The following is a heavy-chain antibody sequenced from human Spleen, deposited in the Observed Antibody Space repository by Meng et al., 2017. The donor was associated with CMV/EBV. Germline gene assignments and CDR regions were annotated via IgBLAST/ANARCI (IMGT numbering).Heavy chain of an antibody. V-gene: IGHV5-51*01. J-gene: IGHJ4*02. D-gene: IGHD3-3*01. CDR1: GYIFSSSW. Sequence: GGSLRLSCKGPGYIFSSSWIAWVRQMPGQGLEWMGIIYPGDSDTRYGPSFQGQVTISAEKSIRTAYLQWSTLKASDSAMYYCAVGVWSGYPFDFWGQGTLVTVSS. CDR2: IYPGDSDT. CDR3: AVGVWSGYPFDF.